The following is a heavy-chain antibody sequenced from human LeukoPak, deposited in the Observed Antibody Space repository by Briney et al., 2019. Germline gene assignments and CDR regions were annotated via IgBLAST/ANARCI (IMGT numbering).Heavy chain of an antibody. CDR2: INSDGSST. V-gene: IGHV3-74*01. CDR1: GFTFSSYW. J-gene: IGHJ4*02. D-gene: IGHD6-19*01. Sequence: GSLRLSRAASGFTFSSYWMHWVRQAPGKGLVWVSRINSDGSSTSYADSVKGRFTISRDNAKNTLYLQMNSLRAEDTAVYYCARGLKTIAVAGTVYFDYWGQGTLVTVSS. CDR3: ARGLKTIAVAGTVYFDY.